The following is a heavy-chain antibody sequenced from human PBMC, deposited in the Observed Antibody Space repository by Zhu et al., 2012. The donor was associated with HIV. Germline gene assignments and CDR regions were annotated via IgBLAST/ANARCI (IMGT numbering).Heavy chain of an antibody. CDR1: GGSISSYY. D-gene: IGHD6-13*01. CDR3: TKLHTRGYEEFDP. CDR2: IYYNGNT. V-gene: IGHV4-59*01. Sequence: QVQLQESGPGLVKSSETLSLICTVSGGSISSYYWSWIRQPPGKGLEWIGYIYYNGNTNYNPSLKSRVTMSVDTSKNHFSLKPNSVTAADTAVYYCTKLHTRGYEEFDPWGPGTWSPSPQ. J-gene: IGHJ5*02.